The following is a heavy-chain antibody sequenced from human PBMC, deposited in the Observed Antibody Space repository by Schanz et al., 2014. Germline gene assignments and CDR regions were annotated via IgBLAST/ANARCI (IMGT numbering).Heavy chain of an antibody. J-gene: IGHJ3*02. D-gene: IGHD7-27*01. CDR1: GFTFSSYA. V-gene: IGHV3-23*01. CDR2: ISDSGSST. CDR3: ARENLNWEAFDI. Sequence: EVQVLESGGGLVQPGGSLRLSCAASGFTFSSYAMSWVRQAPGKGLEWVSTISDSGSSTYYADSVKGRFTISRDKSKNTLYLQMYSLRTEDTAVYYCARENLNWEAFDIWGQGTVVTVSS.